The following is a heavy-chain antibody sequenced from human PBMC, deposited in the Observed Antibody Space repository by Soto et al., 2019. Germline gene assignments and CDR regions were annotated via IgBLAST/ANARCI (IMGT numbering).Heavy chain of an antibody. CDR1: GGTFDNFI. Sequence: SVTVSCKASGGTFDNFIMHWVRQTPGRGLEWMGGIVPMLGTPTYAEKFKGRVTISATGSTSTMYMEVTSLRSEDTAIYYCARNGTYRSSLSQYSGMDVWGQGTTVTV. CDR2: IVPMLGTP. J-gene: IGHJ6*02. V-gene: IGHV1-69*13. D-gene: IGHD1-7*01. CDR3: ARNGTYRSSLSQYSGMDV.